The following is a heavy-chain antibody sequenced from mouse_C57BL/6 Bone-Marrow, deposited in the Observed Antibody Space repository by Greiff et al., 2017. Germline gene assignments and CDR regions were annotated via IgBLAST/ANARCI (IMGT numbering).Heavy chain of an antibody. V-gene: IGHV1-85*01. D-gene: IGHD1-1*01. CDR2: IYPRAGST. Sequence: QVQLKESGPELVKPGASVKLSCKASGYTFTSYDINWVKQRPGQGLEWIGWIYPRAGSTTYNEKFKGKATLTVDTSSSTAYMELHSLTSEDSAVYFCARLEFDGSSGDWYFDVWGTGTTVTVSS. CDR1: GYTFTSYD. J-gene: IGHJ1*03. CDR3: ARLEFDGSSGDWYFDV.